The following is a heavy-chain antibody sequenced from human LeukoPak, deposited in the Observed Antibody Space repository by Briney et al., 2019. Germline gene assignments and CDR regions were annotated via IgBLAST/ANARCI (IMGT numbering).Heavy chain of an antibody. CDR3: TTGNWGPH. CDR2: IKRKTDGGTT. J-gene: IGHJ4*02. CDR1: GFTFNDAW. D-gene: IGHD7-27*01. Sequence: GGSLRLSCAASGFTFNDAWMNWVRQAPGKGLEWVGRIKRKTDGGTTDYAAPVKGRFTISRDDSKDTLYLQMNSLKTEDTAVYYCTTGNWGPHWGQGTLVTVSS. V-gene: IGHV3-15*07.